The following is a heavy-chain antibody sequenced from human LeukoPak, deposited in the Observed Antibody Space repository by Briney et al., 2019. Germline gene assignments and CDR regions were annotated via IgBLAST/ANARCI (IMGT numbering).Heavy chain of an antibody. CDR1: GFTFSSYA. J-gene: IGHJ6*04. CDR2: ISGSGGST. V-gene: IGHV3-23*01. Sequence: GGSLRLSCAASGFTFSSYAMSWVRQAPEKGLEWVSAISGSGGSTYYADSVKGRFTISRDNSKNTLYLQMNSLRAEDTAVYYCAKDITIFFYYYYGMDVWGKGTTVTVSS. D-gene: IGHD3-9*01. CDR3: AKDITIFFYYYYGMDV.